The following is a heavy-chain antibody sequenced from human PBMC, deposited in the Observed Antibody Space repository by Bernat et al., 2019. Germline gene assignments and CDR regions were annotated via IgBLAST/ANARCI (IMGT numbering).Heavy chain of an antibody. V-gene: IGHV3-30*04. CDR1: GFTFGDYS. D-gene: IGHD3-16*01. CDR2: VSYDGRNK. J-gene: IGHJ6*02. CDR3: VRDGADLYYYHGMDV. Sequence: VQLVESGGGVVKPGRSLRLSCVASGFTFGDYSLHWFRQAPGKGLEWVAVVSYDGRNKYYADSVQARFIISRDDSENTLYLQMDSLKSEDTAVYYCVRDGADLYYYHGMDVWGRGTTVTVSS.